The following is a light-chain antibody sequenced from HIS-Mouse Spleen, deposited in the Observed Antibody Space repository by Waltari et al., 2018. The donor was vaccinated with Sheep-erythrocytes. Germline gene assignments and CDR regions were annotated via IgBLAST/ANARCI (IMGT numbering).Light chain of an antibody. V-gene: IGLV3-1*01. J-gene: IGLJ2*01. CDR1: KLGDKY. Sequence: SYELTQPPSVSVSPGQTASITCSGDKLGDKYACWYQQKPGQSPVLVMYQNSKRPSGIPGRLSGSNSGNTATLTISGTQAMDEADYYCQAWDSSTAVFGGGTKLTVL. CDR3: QAWDSSTAV. CDR2: QNS.